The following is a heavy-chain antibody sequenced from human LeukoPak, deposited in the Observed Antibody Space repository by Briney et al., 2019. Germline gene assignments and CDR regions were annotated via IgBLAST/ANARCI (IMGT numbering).Heavy chain of an antibody. CDR1: GFTVSSNY. J-gene: IGHJ6*02. V-gene: IGHV3-53*01. CDR3: ARGPKDYYDSSGYYRYYGMDV. D-gene: IGHD3-22*01. Sequence: GGSLRLSCAASGFTVSSNYMSWVRQAPGKGLEWVSVIYSGGSTYYADSVKGRFTISRDNSKNTLYLQMNSLRAEDTAVYYCARGPKDYYDSSGYYRYYGMDVWGQGTTVTVSS. CDR2: IYSGGST.